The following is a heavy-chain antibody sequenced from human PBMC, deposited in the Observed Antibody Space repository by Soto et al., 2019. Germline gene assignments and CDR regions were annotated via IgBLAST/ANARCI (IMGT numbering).Heavy chain of an antibody. CDR1: GFTFGNHA. Sequence: PGGSLRLSCAASGFTFGNHAMSWVRQAPGKGLEWVSAISYGGGTTYYADSVKGRFTISRDNSKNTLYLQMNSLRAEDTAVYYCAKNPGYYYDSTGYHFDYWGQGTLVTVSS. CDR3: AKNPGYYYDSTGYHFDY. J-gene: IGHJ4*02. CDR2: ISYGGGTT. V-gene: IGHV3-23*01. D-gene: IGHD3-22*01.